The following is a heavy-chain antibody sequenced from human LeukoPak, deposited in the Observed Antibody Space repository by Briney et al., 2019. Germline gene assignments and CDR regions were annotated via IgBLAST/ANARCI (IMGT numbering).Heavy chain of an antibody. Sequence: KPGGSLRLSCAASGFTVSSNYMSWVRQPPGKGLEWIGEINHSGSTNYSPSLKSRVTISVDTSKNQFSLKLSSVTAADTAVYYCARGLYGSDSYWGQGNLVTVSS. D-gene: IGHD6-19*01. J-gene: IGHJ4*02. CDR2: INHSGST. CDR3: ARGLYGSDSY. CDR1: GFTVSSNY. V-gene: IGHV4-34*01.